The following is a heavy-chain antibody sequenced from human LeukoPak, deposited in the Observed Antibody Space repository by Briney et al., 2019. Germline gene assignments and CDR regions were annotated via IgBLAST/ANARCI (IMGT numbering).Heavy chain of an antibody. CDR2: ISSSSSTI. V-gene: IGHV3-48*02. CDR1: GFTFSSYS. D-gene: IGHD4-17*01. J-gene: IGHJ5*02. Sequence: GGSLRLSCAASGFTFSSYSMNWVRQAPGKGLEWASYISSSSSTIYYADSVKGRFTISRDNAKNSLYLQMNSLRDEDTAVYYCARGVRVTTNWYDPWGQGTLVTVSS. CDR3: ARGVRVTTNWYDP.